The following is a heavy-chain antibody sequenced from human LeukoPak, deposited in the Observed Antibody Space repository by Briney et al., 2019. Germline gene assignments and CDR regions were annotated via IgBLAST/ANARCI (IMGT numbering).Heavy chain of an antibody. CDR3: ARGGSGWTYNWFDP. J-gene: IGHJ5*02. CDR2: IYYSGST. D-gene: IGHD6-19*01. V-gene: IGHV4-59*01. CDR1: GSSISSYY. Sequence: SETLSLTCTVSGSSISSYYRSWIRQPPGKGLEWIGYIYYSGSTNYNPSLKSRVTISVDTSKNQFSLKLRSVTAADTAVYYCARGGSGWTYNWFDPWGQGTLVTVSS.